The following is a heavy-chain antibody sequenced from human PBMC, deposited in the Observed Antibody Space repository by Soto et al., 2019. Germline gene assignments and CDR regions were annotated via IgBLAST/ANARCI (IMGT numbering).Heavy chain of an antibody. CDR3: ARHGSRDVVRFDY. J-gene: IGHJ4*02. CDR1: GDSIGGYY. V-gene: IGHV4-59*08. CDR2: SYYTGYT. D-gene: IGHD2-15*01. Sequence: HVQLRESGPGLVQPSETLSLTCTVSGDSIGGYYWNWIRQTAGEGLEWIGFSYYTGYTYYNPSLQGRVTLSVDTSKNRFSLNLTSVTAADTAMYYCARHGSRDVVRFDYWGQGILVSVSS.